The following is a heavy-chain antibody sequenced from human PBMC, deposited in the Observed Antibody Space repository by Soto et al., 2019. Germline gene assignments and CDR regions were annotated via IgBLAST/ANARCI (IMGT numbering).Heavy chain of an antibody. J-gene: IGHJ5*02. CDR2: IYYSGST. CDR3: ARVGGINWFDP. D-gene: IGHD1-20*01. CDR1: GGSISSGGYY. V-gene: IGHV4-31*03. Sequence: SETLSLTCTVSGGSISSGGYYWSWIRQHPGKGLEWIGYIYYSGSTYCNPSLKSRVTISVDTSKNQFSLKLSSVTAADTAVYYCARVGGINWFDPWGQGTLVTVSS.